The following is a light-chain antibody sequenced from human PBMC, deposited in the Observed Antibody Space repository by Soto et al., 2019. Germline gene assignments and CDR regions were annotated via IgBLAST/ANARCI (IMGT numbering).Light chain of an antibody. CDR2: AAS. Sequence: EGVLTQSPGTLSLSPGERGTLSCRASQSVSSSYLAWYQQKPGQAPRLLIYAASFRATGIPDRFSGSGSGTDFTLTISRLEPEDFAVYYCQQFGGSSYTFGQGTKLEIK. V-gene: IGKV3-20*01. CDR3: QQFGGSSYT. J-gene: IGKJ2*01. CDR1: QSVSSSY.